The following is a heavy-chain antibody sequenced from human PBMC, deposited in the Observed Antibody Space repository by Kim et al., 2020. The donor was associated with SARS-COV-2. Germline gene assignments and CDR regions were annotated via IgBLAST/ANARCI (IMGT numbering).Heavy chain of an antibody. J-gene: IGHJ5*02. CDR3: ARPVVPAAMGGWFDP. V-gene: IGHV5-51*01. Sequence: PSFQGQVTISADKSISTAYLQWSSLKASDTAMYYCARPVVPAAMGGWFDPWGQGTLVTVSS. D-gene: IGHD2-2*01.